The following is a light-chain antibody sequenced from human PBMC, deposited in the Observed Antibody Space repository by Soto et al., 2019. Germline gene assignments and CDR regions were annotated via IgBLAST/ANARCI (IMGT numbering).Light chain of an antibody. Sequence: QSVLTQPASVSGSPGQSLTISCTGTSSDVGSHNFVSWYQQRPGKAPKLMIFEFTKRPSGVSSRFSASKSGNTASLTISGVQAEDEADYYCCSSAGTTTWVFGGGTKLTVL. J-gene: IGLJ2*01. CDR1: SSDVGSHNF. V-gene: IGLV2-23*02. CDR2: EFT. CDR3: CSSAGTTTWV.